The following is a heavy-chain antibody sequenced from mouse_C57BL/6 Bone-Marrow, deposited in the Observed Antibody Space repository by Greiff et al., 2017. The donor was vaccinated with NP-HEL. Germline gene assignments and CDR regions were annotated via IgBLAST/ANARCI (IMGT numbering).Heavy chain of an antibody. D-gene: IGHD6-2*01. Sequence: VKLMESGAELVRPGASVTLSCKASGYTFTDYEMHWVKQTPVHGLEWIGAIDPETGGTAYNQKFKGKAILTADKSSSTAYMELRSLTSEDSAVYYCTRGATLYYYAMDYWGQGTSVTVSS. CDR3: TRGATLYYYAMDY. CDR2: IDPETGGT. J-gene: IGHJ4*01. CDR1: GYTFTDYE. V-gene: IGHV1-15*01.